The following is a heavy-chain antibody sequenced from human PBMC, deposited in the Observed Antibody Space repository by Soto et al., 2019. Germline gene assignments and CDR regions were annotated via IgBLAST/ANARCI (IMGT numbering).Heavy chain of an antibody. CDR1: GGSFSGYF. CDR3: ARRKDGYNRQYKNYFDY. J-gene: IGHJ4*02. V-gene: IGHV4-34*01. CDR2: SNHSGST. D-gene: IGHD5-12*01. Sequence: QVQLQQWGAGLLKPSETLSLTCAVFGGSFSGYFWSWIRQPPGKGLEWIGESNHSGSTNYNPSLKSRVTISMDTSKNQFSLKLSSVTATDTAVYYCARRKDGYNRQYKNYFDYWGQGTLVTVSS.